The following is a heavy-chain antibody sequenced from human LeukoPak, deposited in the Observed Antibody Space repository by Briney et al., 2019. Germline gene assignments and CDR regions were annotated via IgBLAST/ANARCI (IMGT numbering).Heavy chain of an antibody. J-gene: IGHJ4*02. D-gene: IGHD1-26*01. CDR2: IYPGDSDT. CDR3: ARHQIVGATRSPFDY. CDR1: GYNFTTYW. V-gene: IGHV5-51*01. Sequence: PGESLKISFKGSGYNFTTYWIGWVRPMPGKGMEWMGIIYPGDSDTRYSPSFQGQVTISVDKSISTAYLQWSSLKASDTAMYYCARHQIVGATRSPFDYWGQGTLVTVSS.